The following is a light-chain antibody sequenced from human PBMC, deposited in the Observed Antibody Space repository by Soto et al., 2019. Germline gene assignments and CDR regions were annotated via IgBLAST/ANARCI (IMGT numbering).Light chain of an antibody. CDR2: EVS. CDR1: SSDVGNYNL. Sequence: QSALTRPASVSGSPGQSITISCTGTSSDVGNYNLVSWYQQHPDRAPQLMIYEVSKRPSGVSNRFSGSKSGSTASLTISGLQAEEEADYYCCSYAGGSTPNYVFGTGTKVTVL. J-gene: IGLJ1*01. CDR3: CSYAGGSTPNYV. V-gene: IGLV2-23*02.